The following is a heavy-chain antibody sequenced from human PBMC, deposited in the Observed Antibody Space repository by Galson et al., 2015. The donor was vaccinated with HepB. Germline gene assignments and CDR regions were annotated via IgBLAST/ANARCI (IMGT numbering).Heavy chain of an antibody. CDR1: GGTFSSYA. CDR2: IIPIFGTA. V-gene: IGHV1-69*13. J-gene: IGHJ4*02. CDR3: ARDQSSSGSYTLSLDY. D-gene: IGHD1-26*01. Sequence: SVKVSCKASGGTFSSYAISWVRQAPGQGLEWMGGIIPIFGTANYAQKFQGRVTITADESTSTAYMELSSLRSEDTAVYYCARDQSSSGSYTLSLDYWGQGTLVTVSS.